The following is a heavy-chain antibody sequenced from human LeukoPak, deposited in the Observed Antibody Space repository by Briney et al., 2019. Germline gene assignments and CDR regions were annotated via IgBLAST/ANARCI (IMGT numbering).Heavy chain of an antibody. D-gene: IGHD3-22*01. Sequence: ASVKVSCKASGYTFTSYDINWVRQATGQGLEWMGWMNPNSGNTGYAQKFQGRVTMTRNTSISTAYMELSSLRSEDTAVYYCASAHYDTYYYYYYMDVWGKGTTVTISS. CDR1: GYTFTSYD. CDR3: ASAHYDTYYYYYYMDV. J-gene: IGHJ6*03. V-gene: IGHV1-8*01. CDR2: MNPNSGNT.